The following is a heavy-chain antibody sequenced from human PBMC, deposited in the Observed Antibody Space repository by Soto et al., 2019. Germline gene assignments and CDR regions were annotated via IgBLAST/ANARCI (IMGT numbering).Heavy chain of an antibody. CDR1: GFSLSTSGVG. CDR2: IYWGDDK. V-gene: IGHV2-5*02. D-gene: IGHD6-6*01. J-gene: IGHJ4*02. Sequence: QITLKESGPTLVKPTQTLTLTCTFSGFSLSTSGVGVGWIRQPPGKALEWLALIYWGDDKRYSPSLKSRLTITKDTSKNQVVLTMTNMDPVDTATYYCARRYSSSSYGVFDYWGQGTLVTVSS. CDR3: ARRYSSSSYGVFDY.